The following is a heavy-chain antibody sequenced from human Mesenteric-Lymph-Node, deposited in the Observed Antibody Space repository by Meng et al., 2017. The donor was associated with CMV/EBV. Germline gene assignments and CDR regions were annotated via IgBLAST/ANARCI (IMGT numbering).Heavy chain of an antibody. CDR3: ARLWFGEGPLQRRYYYYGMDV. Sequence: SETLSLTCSVYGGSFSGYYWSWIRQPPGKGLEWIGEINQGGSTNCNLSLKSRVTISVDTSKNHFSLKLSSVTAADTAVYYCARLWFGEGPLQRRYYYYGMDVWGQGTTVTVSS. CDR2: INQGGST. D-gene: IGHD3-10*01. CDR1: GGSFSGYY. V-gene: IGHV4-34*01. J-gene: IGHJ6*02.